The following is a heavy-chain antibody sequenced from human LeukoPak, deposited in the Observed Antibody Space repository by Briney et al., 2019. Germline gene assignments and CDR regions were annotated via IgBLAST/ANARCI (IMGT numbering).Heavy chain of an antibody. J-gene: IGHJ4*02. V-gene: IGHV4-59*01. D-gene: IGHD6-13*01. CDR1: GGSISTYY. Sequence: ETLSLTCAVSGGSISTYYWSWIRQPPGKGLEWIGYIHYSGSSNYNPSLKSRVTISLDTSKNQFSLKLSSVTAADTAVYYCARGAAATYWGQGTLVTVSS. CDR3: ARGAAATY. CDR2: IHYSGSS.